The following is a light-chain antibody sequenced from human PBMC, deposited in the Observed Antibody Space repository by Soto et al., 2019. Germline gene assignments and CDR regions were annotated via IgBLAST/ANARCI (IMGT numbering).Light chain of an antibody. Sequence: IQMTQSPSSVSASVGDTVTLSCQTSHGVSGWLAWYQQKPGKAPTLLIYTVSNLQSGVPSRFSGSGSGTAFDLPITNLQPEDFATYFCHQGNTFPFTVGPGTKVEVK. CDR3: HQGNTFPFT. CDR2: TVS. V-gene: IGKV1-12*01. CDR1: HGVSGW. J-gene: IGKJ3*01.